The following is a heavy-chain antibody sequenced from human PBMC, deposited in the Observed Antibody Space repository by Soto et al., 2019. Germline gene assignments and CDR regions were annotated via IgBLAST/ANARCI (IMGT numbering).Heavy chain of an antibody. CDR3: ARDRSADRFVQYFQH. J-gene: IGHJ1*01. Sequence: GGSLRLSCVASGFIFTSYSMVWVRLAPGKGLEWVASISSGSDSIFYADSVKGRFTVSRDNVKNSLFLQMNNLRAEDTAVYFCARDRSADRFVQYFQHWGQGTQVTVSS. CDR2: ISSGSDSI. CDR1: GFIFTSYS. D-gene: IGHD6-19*01. V-gene: IGHV3-21*01.